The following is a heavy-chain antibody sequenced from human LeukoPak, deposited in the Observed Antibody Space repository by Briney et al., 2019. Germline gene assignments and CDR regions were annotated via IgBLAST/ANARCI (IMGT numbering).Heavy chain of an antibody. CDR1: GGTYSSYS. J-gene: IGHJ4*02. CDR2: ISAYNGNT. V-gene: IGHV1-18*01. Sequence: ASVKVSRKASGGTYSSYSLSWVRQAPGQGLEWMGWISAYNGNTNYAQKLQGRVTMTTDTSTSTAYMELRSLRSDDTAVYYCARDRVDTAMVGVDYWGQGPLVTVSS. D-gene: IGHD5-18*01. CDR3: ARDRVDTAMVGVDY.